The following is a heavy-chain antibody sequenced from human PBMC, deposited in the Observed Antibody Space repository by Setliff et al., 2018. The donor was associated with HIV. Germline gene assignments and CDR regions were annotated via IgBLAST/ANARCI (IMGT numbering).Heavy chain of an antibody. CDR1: GGSISSGVYY. J-gene: IGHJ4*02. V-gene: IGHV4-31*03. Sequence: PSETLSLTCTVSGGSISSGVYYWSWIRQHPGKGLEWIGYIYYSGSTYYTPSLKSRVTTSVDTSKNQFSLKLSSVTAADTAVYYCARGTSNTAMESYYFDYWGQGTLVTVSS. D-gene: IGHD5-18*01. CDR3: ARGTSNTAMESYYFDY. CDR2: IYYSGST.